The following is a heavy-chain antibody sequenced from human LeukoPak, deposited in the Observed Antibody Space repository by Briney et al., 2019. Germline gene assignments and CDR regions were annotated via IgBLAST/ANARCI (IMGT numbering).Heavy chain of an antibody. D-gene: IGHD3-10*01. Sequence: PSETLSLTCTVSGFSISSYYWSWIRQPPGKGLEWIGYIYYSGNTNYNPSLKSRVTISVDTYKNQFSLKLSSVTAADTAVYYCAGEGSGSYYNTFDPWGQGTLVTVSS. CDR2: IYYSGNT. V-gene: IGHV4-59*01. CDR3: AGEGSGSYYNTFDP. J-gene: IGHJ5*02. CDR1: GFSISSYY.